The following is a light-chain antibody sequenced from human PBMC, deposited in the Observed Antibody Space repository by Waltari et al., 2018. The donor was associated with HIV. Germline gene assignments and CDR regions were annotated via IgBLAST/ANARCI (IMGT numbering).Light chain of an antibody. J-gene: IGKJ4*01. CDR3: QRANTSPS. Sequence: DIQLTQSPSFLSASVGDRVTITCRASQGISSYLAWYQQKPGKAPKLLIYAASTLQSGVPSRFSGSGSGTEFTLTITNLQPEDLATYYCQRANTSPSFGGGTKVEIK. V-gene: IGKV1-9*01. CDR1: QGISSY. CDR2: AAS.